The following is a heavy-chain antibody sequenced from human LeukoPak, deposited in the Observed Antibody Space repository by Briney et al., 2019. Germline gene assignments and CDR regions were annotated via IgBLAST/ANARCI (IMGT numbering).Heavy chain of an antibody. D-gene: IGHD3-16*02. Sequence: ASVKVSCKASGYTFTSYDINWMRQATGQGLEWMGWMSPNSGNTGYAQKFQGRVTMTRDTSTGTAYMELRSLRSDDTAVYYCARDGAAASLKRLSRPNDWFDPWGQGTLVTVSS. CDR3: ARDGAAASLKRLSRPNDWFDP. J-gene: IGHJ5*02. CDR2: MSPNSGNT. V-gene: IGHV1-8*01. CDR1: GYTFTSYD.